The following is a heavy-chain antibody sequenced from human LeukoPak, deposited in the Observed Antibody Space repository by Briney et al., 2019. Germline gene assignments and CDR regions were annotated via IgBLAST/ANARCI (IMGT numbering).Heavy chain of an antibody. V-gene: IGHV3-30-3*01. D-gene: IGHD2-2*01. CDR2: ILYDGSNQ. CDR1: GFTFSSYA. J-gene: IGHJ6*02. Sequence: GGSLRLSCAASGFTFSSYAMHWVRQAPGKGLEWVAVILYDGSNQYYADSVKGRFTISRDNSKNTLYLQMNSLRAEDTAVYYCATGPLYCSSTSCYSGYGMDVWGQGTTVTVSS. CDR3: ATGPLYCSSTSCYSGYGMDV.